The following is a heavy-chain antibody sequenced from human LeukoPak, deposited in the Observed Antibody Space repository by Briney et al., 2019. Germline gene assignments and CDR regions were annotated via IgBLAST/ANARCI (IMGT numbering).Heavy chain of an antibody. Sequence: GGSLRLSCAASGFTFSSYGMHWVRKAPGKGLEWVAVISYDGSNKYYADSVKGRFTISRDNSKNTLYLQMNSLRAEDTAVYYCAKVPDSRYCSSTSCYGGPFDYWGQGTLVTVSS. J-gene: IGHJ4*02. CDR1: GFTFSSYG. CDR3: AKVPDSRYCSSTSCYGGPFDY. CDR2: ISYDGSNK. D-gene: IGHD2-2*01. V-gene: IGHV3-30*18.